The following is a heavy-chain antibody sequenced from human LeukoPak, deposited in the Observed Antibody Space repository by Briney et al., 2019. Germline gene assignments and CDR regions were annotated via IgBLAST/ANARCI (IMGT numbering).Heavy chain of an antibody. V-gene: IGHV3-33*08. Sequence: PGGSLRLSCAASGFTFSGYGMHWVRQAPGKGLEWVALIWYDGTNKYYADSVKGRFTISRDNSNNTLYLQMNSLRAEDTAVYYCACTDGGYYDSIDYWGQGTLVTVSS. D-gene: IGHD3-22*01. CDR2: IWYDGTNK. CDR1: GFTFSGYG. CDR3: ACTDGGYYDSIDY. J-gene: IGHJ4*02.